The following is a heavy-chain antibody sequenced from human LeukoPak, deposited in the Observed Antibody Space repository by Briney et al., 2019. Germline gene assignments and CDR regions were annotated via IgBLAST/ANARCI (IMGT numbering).Heavy chain of an antibody. Sequence: GGSLRLSCAASGFTFSSYAMSWVRQSPGKGLEWVSAISDSGDGTYYADSVRARFTISRDNSKNTVDLQMSSLRAEDTAVYYCVREVSGWPNNWFDPWGQGTLVTVSS. CDR2: ISDSGDGT. V-gene: IGHV3-23*01. D-gene: IGHD6-19*01. CDR1: GFTFSSYA. J-gene: IGHJ5*02. CDR3: VREVSGWPNNWFDP.